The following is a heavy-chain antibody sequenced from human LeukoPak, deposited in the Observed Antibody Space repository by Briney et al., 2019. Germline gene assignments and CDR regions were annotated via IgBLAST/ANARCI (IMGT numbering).Heavy chain of an antibody. CDR1: GDSIISTTYY. CDR3: ARHGKYSSAWYNHYYYYMDV. D-gene: IGHD6-19*01. Sequence: SETLSLTCIVSGDSIISTTYYWGWIRQPPGKGLEWIGNIYFSGSTSYNPSLKSRVTISVDTAKNQFSLKLSYVTAADTALYYCARHGKYSSAWYNHYYYYMDVWRTGATVTVSS. CDR2: IYFSGST. J-gene: IGHJ6*03. V-gene: IGHV4-39*01.